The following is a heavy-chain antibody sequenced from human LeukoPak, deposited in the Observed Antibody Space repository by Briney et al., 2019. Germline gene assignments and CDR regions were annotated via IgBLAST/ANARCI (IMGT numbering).Heavy chain of an antibody. J-gene: IGHJ4*02. CDR1: GFTFSSYA. V-gene: IGHV3-23*01. CDR3: AKAILSVAGTRSYFDY. D-gene: IGHD6-19*01. Sequence: GGSLRLSCAASGFTFSSYAMSWVRQAPGKGLEWVSAISGSGGSTYYADSVKGRFTISRDNSKNTLYLKMNSLRAEDTAVYYCAKAILSVAGTRSYFDYWGQGTLVTVSS. CDR2: ISGSGGST.